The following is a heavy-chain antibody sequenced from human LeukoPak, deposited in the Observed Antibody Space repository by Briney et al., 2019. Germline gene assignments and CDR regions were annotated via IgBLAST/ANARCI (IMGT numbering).Heavy chain of an antibody. D-gene: IGHD6-13*01. CDR1: GYAFTDYF. CDR3: AQAAAGPFDY. V-gene: IGHV1-2*06. J-gene: IGHJ4*02. Sequence: ASVKVSCRASGYAFTDYFLHWVRQAPGQGLEWMGRINPNSGGTNYAQKFQGRVTMTSDTSISTGYMELNRLTSDDTAVYYCAQAAAGPFDYWGQGTLVTVSS. CDR2: INPNSGGT.